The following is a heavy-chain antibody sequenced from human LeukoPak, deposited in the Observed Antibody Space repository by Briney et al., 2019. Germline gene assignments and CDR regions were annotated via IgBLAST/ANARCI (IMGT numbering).Heavy chain of an antibody. CDR1: GYSISSGYY. J-gene: IGHJ3*02. D-gene: IGHD3-9*01. CDR2: IYTSGST. V-gene: IGHV4-38-2*02. CDR3: ARAGDILTGYSLHPFDI. Sequence: PSETLSLTCTVSGYSISSGYYWGWIRQPPGKGLEWIGRIYTSGSTNYNPSLKSRVTISVDKSKNQFSLKLSSVTAADTAVYYCARAGDILTGYSLHPFDIWGQGTMVTVSS.